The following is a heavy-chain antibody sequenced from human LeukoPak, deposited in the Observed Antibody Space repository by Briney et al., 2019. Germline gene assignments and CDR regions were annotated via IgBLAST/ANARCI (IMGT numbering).Heavy chain of an antibody. CDR1: GYAFPNYG. J-gene: IGHJ6*02. D-gene: IGHD3-9*01. Sequence: ASVKVSCKASGYAFPNYGISWVRQAPGQGLEWMGWISAYNGNTNYAQKLQGRVTTTTDISTSTAYMELRSLRSDDTAVYYCARNHYYDILTGSVTYGMDVWGQGTTVTVSS. V-gene: IGHV1-18*01. CDR2: ISAYNGNT. CDR3: ARNHYYDILTGSVTYGMDV.